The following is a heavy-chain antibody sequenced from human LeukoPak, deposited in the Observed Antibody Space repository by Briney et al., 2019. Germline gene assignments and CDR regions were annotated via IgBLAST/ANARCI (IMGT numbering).Heavy chain of an antibody. CDR3: TRGYSYGLDY. CDR2: IRSKAYGGTT. Sequence: PTGGSLRLSCAASGFTFSDYNMNWVRQAPGKGLEWVGFIRSKAYGGTTEYAASVKGRFTISRDDSKSIAYLQMNSLKTEDTAVYYCTRGYSYGLDYWGQGTLVTVSS. D-gene: IGHD5-18*01. V-gene: IGHV3-49*04. CDR1: GFTFSDYN. J-gene: IGHJ4*02.